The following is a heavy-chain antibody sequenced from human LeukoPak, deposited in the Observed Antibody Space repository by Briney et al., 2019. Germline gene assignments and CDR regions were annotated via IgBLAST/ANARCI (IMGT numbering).Heavy chain of an antibody. V-gene: IGHV3-23*01. J-gene: IGHJ4*02. Sequence: GGSLRLSCAASGFTFSSYAMSWVRQAPGKGLEWVSAISGSGGSTYYADSVKGRFTISRDNSKNTLYLQMNSLRAEDTAVYYCAKAIWSGYSRYFDYWGQGTLVTVSP. CDR2: ISGSGGST. CDR1: GFTFSSYA. CDR3: AKAIWSGYSRYFDY. D-gene: IGHD3-3*01.